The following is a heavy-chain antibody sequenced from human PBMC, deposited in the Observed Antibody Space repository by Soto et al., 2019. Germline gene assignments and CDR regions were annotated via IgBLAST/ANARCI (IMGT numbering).Heavy chain of an antibody. CDR2: IVVGSGNT. CDR3: AAEDTAMTYYYYGMDV. Sequence: SVKVSCKASGFTFTSSAVQWVRQARGQRLEWIGWIVVGSGNTNYAQKFQERVTITRDMSTSTAYMELSSLRSEDTAVYYCAAEDTAMTYYYYGMDVWGQGTTVTVSS. V-gene: IGHV1-58*01. CDR1: GFTFTSSA. D-gene: IGHD5-18*01. J-gene: IGHJ6*02.